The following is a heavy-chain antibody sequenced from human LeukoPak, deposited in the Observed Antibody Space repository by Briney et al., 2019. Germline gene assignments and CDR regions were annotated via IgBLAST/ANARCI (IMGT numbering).Heavy chain of an antibody. CDR1: GGSFSGYY. J-gene: IGHJ5*02. D-gene: IGHD3-22*01. CDR2: INHSGST. Sequence: PETLSLTCAVYGGSFSGYYWSWIRQPPGKGLEWIGEINHSGSTNYNPSLKSRVTISVDTSKNQFSLKLSSVTAADTAVYYCARMPYYDSSGYYPWGQGTLVTVSS. CDR3: ARMPYYDSSGYYP. V-gene: IGHV4-34*01.